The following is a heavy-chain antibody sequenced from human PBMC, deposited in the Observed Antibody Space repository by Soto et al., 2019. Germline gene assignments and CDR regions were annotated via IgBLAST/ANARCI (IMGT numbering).Heavy chain of an antibody. V-gene: IGHV1-18*01. CDR2: ISAYNGNT. Sequence: QVHLVQSGAEVKMPGASVKVSCKASGFTFTSYAFTWVRQAPGQGLVWMGWISAYNGNTNYARNFRGRVTMTTDSSTSTVYMELGRLTSDDTAVYFCARDFTGWPPDGVDSWGQGTLVSVSA. CDR3: ARDFTGWPPDGVDS. J-gene: IGHJ4*02. CDR1: GFTFTSYA. D-gene: IGHD3-16*01.